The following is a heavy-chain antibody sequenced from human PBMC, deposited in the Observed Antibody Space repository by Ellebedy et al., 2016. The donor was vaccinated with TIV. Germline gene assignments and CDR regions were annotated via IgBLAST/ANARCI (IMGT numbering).Heavy chain of an antibody. D-gene: IGHD1-7*01. Sequence: GESLKISCAASGFTFSNYWMHWVRQAPGKGLEWVSRIGRDGSSKNYVDSVKGRFTISTDNAKNTLYLQMNSLRAEDTDVYYCVRVTNYLRWYFVLWGRGTLVTVSS. CDR1: GFTFSNYW. CDR3: VRVTNYLRWYFVL. CDR2: IGRDGSSK. V-gene: IGHV3-74*01. J-gene: IGHJ2*01.